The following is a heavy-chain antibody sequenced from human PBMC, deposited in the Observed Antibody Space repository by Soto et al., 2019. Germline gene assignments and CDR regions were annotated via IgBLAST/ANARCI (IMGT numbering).Heavy chain of an antibody. Sequence: GGSLRLSCAASGFTFSSYSMNWVRQAPGKGLEWVSSISSSSSYIYYADSVKGRFTISRDNAKNSLYLQMNSLRAEDTAVYYCARSGREYSGSHFDYWGQGTLVTVSS. CDR2: ISSSSSYI. D-gene: IGHD5-12*01. V-gene: IGHV3-21*01. CDR3: ARSGREYSGSHFDY. J-gene: IGHJ4*02. CDR1: GFTFSSYS.